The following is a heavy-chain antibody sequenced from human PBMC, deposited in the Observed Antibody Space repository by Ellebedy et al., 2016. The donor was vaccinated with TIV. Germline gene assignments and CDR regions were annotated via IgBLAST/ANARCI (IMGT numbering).Heavy chain of an antibody. Sequence: GGSLRLSCAASGFTFSHYGMNWVRQAPGKGLEWVSSISSSGTYIHNADSVKGRFSISRDNAKNSLYLQMNSLRVEDTAIYYCARPAASYSSSWYDFDCWGQGTLVTVSS. D-gene: IGHD6-13*01. CDR3: ARPAASYSSSWYDFDC. J-gene: IGHJ4*02. V-gene: IGHV3-21*01. CDR1: GFTFSHYG. CDR2: ISSSGTYI.